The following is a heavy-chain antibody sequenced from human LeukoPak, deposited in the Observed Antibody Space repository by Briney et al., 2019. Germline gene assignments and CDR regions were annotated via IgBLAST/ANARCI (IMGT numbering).Heavy chain of an antibody. V-gene: IGHV1-8*01. CDR2: MNPNSGNT. Sequence: ASVKVSCKASGYTFTSYDINWVRQATGQGLEWMGWMNPNSGNTGYAQKFQGRVTMTRNTSISTAYMELSSLRSEDTAVYYCARSWRFCSGDSCYPIDYWGQGTLVTVSS. CDR1: GYTFTSYD. CDR3: ARSWRFCSGDSCYPIDY. D-gene: IGHD2-15*01. J-gene: IGHJ4*02.